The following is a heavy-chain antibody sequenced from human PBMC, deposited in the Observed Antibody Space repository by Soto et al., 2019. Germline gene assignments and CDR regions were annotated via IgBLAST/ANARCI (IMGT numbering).Heavy chain of an antibody. CDR3: ARRLIPHSNYDSFDP. J-gene: IGHJ5*02. Sequence: EVRLVQSGAEVKKPGESLRISCKGSGYGLSEYWISWVRQTPGKGLEWLGRIDPSDSYTNYSPSFQGHVSISVDKSINTVYLQWSSLKASDTAIYYCARRLIPHSNYDSFDPWGQGTLVTVSS. D-gene: IGHD3-16*01. CDR1: GYGLSEYW. CDR2: IDPSDSYT. V-gene: IGHV5-10-1*03.